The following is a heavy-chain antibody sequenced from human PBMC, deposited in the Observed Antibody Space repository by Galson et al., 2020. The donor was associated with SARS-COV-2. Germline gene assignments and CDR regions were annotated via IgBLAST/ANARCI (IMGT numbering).Heavy chain of an antibody. CDR1: GFTFSDYW. CDR2: INSDGSII. J-gene: IGHJ4*02. CDR3: VRPGEHYSGYDY. V-gene: IGHV3-74*01. D-gene: IGHD5-12*01. Sequence: GGSLRLSCAVSGFTFSDYWMHWVRQAPGKGLVWVSRINSDGSIIGYADSVKGRFTISRDNAKNTLYLQMNSLRGEDTAVYHCVRPGEHYSGYDYWGQGTLVTVSS.